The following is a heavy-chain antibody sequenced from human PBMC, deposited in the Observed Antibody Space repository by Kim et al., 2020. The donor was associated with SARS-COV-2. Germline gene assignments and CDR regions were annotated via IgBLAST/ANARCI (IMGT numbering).Heavy chain of an antibody. CDR1: GYTFTSYG. D-gene: IGHD3-10*01. CDR3: ARDSGLWFGESKYYFDY. J-gene: IGHJ4*02. Sequence: ASVKVSCKASGYTFTSYGISWVRQAPGQGLEWMGWISAYNGNTNYAQKLQGRVTMTTDTSTSTAYMELRSLRSDDTAVYYCARDSGLWFGESKYYFDYWGQGTLVTVSS. CDR2: ISAYNGNT. V-gene: IGHV1-18*01.